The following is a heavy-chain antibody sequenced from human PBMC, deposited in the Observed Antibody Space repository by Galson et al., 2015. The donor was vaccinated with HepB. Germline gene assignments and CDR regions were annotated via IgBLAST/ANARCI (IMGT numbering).Heavy chain of an antibody. CDR1: GYTLTNSF. CDR3: ASSRAGDCSGTNCYSFDY. CDR2: INVGNGNT. J-gene: IGHJ4*02. V-gene: IGHV1-3*01. Sequence: SVKVSCKASGYTLTNSFIHWPRQAPGQRLEWMGWINVGNGNTKYSQKFQGRVTVTRDASASTAYMDLSSLRSEDTAVYYCASSRAGDCSGTNCYSFDYWGQGTLVTVSS. D-gene: IGHD2-15*01.